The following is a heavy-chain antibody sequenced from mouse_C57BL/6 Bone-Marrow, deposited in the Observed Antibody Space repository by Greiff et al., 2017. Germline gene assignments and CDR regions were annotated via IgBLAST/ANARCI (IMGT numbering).Heavy chain of an antibody. CDR1: GFNIKDYY. CDR3: ARKLTTVVDYAMDY. J-gene: IGHJ4*01. CDR2: IDPEDGDT. Sequence: VQLQQSGAELVKPGASVKLSCTASGFNIKDYYMHWVKQRTEQGLEWIGRIDPEDGDTKYAATFQGKVTITADTSTNTDYLQLSILTSEDTAVYYCARKLTTVVDYAMDYWGQGTSVTVSS. V-gene: IGHV14-2*01. D-gene: IGHD1-1*01.